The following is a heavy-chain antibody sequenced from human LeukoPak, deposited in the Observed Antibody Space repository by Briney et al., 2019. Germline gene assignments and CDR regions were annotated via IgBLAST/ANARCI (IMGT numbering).Heavy chain of an antibody. CDR3: ARAGYYSSSWYLLEHWFDP. V-gene: IGHV4-34*01. J-gene: IGHJ5*02. Sequence: SETLSLTCAVYGGSFSVYYWSWIRQPPGKGLEWIGEINHSGSTNYNPSLKSRVTISVDTSKNQFSLKLSSVTAADTAVYYCARAGYYSSSWYLLEHWFDPWGQGTLVAVSS. CDR2: INHSGST. CDR1: GGSFSVYY. D-gene: IGHD6-13*01.